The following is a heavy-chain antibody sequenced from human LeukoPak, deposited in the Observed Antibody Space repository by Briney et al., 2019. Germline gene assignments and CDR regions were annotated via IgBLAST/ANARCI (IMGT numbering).Heavy chain of an antibody. V-gene: IGHV3-11*01. D-gene: IGHD3-10*01. CDR2: ISSSGSTI. CDR3: ARKIYGSENYIDY. CDR1: GFTFSDYY. Sequence: GGSLRLSCAASGFTFSDYYMSWIRQAPGKALEGVSYISSSGSTIYYADSVKGRFTISRDNAKKSVYLQMNSLRPEDTAVYYCARKIYGSENYIDYWGQGILVTVSS. J-gene: IGHJ4*02.